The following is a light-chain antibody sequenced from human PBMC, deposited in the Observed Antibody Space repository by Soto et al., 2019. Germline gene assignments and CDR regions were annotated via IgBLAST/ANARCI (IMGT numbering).Light chain of an antibody. CDR3: TSYAGSNIWV. V-gene: IGLV2-8*01. CDR1: SSDVGAYNY. J-gene: IGLJ3*02. CDR2: EVN. Sequence: QSALTQPPSASGSPGQSVTISCTGTSSDVGAYNYVSWYQQYPGKAPKLMIYEVNKRPSGVPERFSGSKSGKTASLTVSGLQPEDEADYPCTSYAGSNIWVFGGGPKLTVL.